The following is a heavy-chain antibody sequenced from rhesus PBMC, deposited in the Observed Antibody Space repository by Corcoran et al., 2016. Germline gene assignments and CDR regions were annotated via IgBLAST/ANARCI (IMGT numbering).Heavy chain of an antibody. V-gene: IGHV4S12*01. Sequence: QVQLQESGPGVVKPSETLSLTCAVSGGTISSGYYYWSWIRKPPGKGLVWLGGIYNITQSTSSSPSLKSLVTISKAPSKNQFSRNLSSVTATDTAVYYGARAWDSGSWTIYWGQGVLVTVSS. CDR2: IYNITQST. CDR3: ARAWDSGSWTIY. CDR1: GGTISSGYYY. J-gene: IGHJ4*01. D-gene: IGHD6-25*01.